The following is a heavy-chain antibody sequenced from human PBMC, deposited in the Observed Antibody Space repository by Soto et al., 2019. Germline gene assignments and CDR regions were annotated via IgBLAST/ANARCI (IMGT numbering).Heavy chain of an antibody. V-gene: IGHV3-7*01. CDR3: ARAIGAADAF. D-gene: IGHD6-13*01. Sequence: GGSLGLSCAAPGFTFSDYDMSWIRQAPGKGLEWVANINQNGSAMYYVDAVRGRFTISRDNAKNSLYLQMNSLRAEDTAVYHCARAIGAADAFWGQGALVTVSS. J-gene: IGHJ4*02. CDR2: INQNGSAM. CDR1: GFTFSDYD.